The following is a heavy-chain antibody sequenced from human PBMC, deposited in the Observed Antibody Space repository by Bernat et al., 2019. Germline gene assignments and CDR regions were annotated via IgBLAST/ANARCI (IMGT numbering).Heavy chain of an antibody. V-gene: IGHV3-48*01. J-gene: IGHJ6*02. CDR1: GFTFSSYS. Sequence: EVQLVESGGGLVQPGGSLRLSCAASGFTFSSYSMNWVRQAPGKCLEWVSYISSSSSTIYYAELGKGRFTISRDNAKNSLYLQMNSLRAEDTAVYYCARDSCSGGSCPIYYYGMDVWGQGTTVTVSS. D-gene: IGHD2-15*01. CDR3: ARDSCSGGSCPIYYYGMDV. CDR2: ISSSSSTI.